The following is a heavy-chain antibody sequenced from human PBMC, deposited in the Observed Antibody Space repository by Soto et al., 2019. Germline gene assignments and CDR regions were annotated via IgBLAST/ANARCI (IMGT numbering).Heavy chain of an antibody. V-gene: IGHV3-30-3*01. CDR3: ERDYYDRRAYADSSVH. CDR2: ISYDGSNK. J-gene: IGHJ4*01. Sequence: GGSLRLSCAASRFTFTSYAMHWVRQAPGKGLEWVAVISYDGSNKYYADSVKGRFTISRDNSKTTLYLQMNSLRAEDTAVYYCERDYYDRRAYADSSVHWGHGTLVTVSS. D-gene: IGHD3-22*01. CDR1: RFTFTSYA.